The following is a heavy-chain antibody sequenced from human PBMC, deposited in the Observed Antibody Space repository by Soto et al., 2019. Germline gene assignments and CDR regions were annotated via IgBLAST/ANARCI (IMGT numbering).Heavy chain of an antibody. D-gene: IGHD1-26*01. Sequence: SETLSLTCTVSGGSVYSDGYYWGWIRQSPGKGLEWIGNIYYSGNTYHNPSLKSRVTTSIDTSKNQFSLKLSSVTAADTAVYYCARVHLSDICYWGQGTLVTVSS. CDR2: IYYSGNT. CDR1: GGSVYSDGYY. V-gene: IGHV4-39*01. CDR3: ARVHLSDICY. J-gene: IGHJ4*02.